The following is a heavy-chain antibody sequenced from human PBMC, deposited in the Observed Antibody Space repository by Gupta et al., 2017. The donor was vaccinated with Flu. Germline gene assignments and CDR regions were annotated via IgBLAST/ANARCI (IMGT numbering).Heavy chain of an antibody. CDR3: ARGDPTYAGSWYRGHY. Sequence: EVQLVESGGGLVKPGGSLRLSCEASGFTFSSFSMTWVRQAPGKGLQWVSSITSSNYMYYADSVKGRFTISRDNAKNSLYLQMSSLSPEDTAIYYCARGDPTYAGSWYRGHYWGQGTLVTVSS. V-gene: IGHV3-21*02. CDR1: GFTFSSFS. J-gene: IGHJ4*02. D-gene: IGHD6-13*01. CDR2: ITSSNYM.